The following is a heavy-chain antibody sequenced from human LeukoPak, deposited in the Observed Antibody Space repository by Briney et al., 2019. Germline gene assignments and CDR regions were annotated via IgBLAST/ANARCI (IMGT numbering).Heavy chain of an antibody. CDR3: AKDRQNFDY. J-gene: IGHJ4*02. CDR1: GFTFYSYG. CDR2: INRSGDST. V-gene: IGHV3-23*01. Sequence: GGSLRLSCAASGFTFYSYGMNWVRQAPGKGLEWVSGINRSGDSTSYADSVKGRFTISRDNSKNTLYLQMNSLRAEDTAVYYCAKDRQNFDYWGQGTLVTVSS.